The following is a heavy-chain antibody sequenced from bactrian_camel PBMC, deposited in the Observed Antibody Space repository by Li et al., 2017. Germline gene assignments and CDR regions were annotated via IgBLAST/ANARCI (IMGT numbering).Heavy chain of an antibody. CDR2: IEYFGKT. D-gene: IGHD5*01. V-gene: IGHV3-2*01. CDR3: AKETYGLPSD. CDR1: KDAYNTNY. Sequence: HVQLVESGGGSVETGGSLRLSCTAPKDAYNTNYMAWFRQAPGKEREGVASIEYFGKTRYAESVKGRFTISIDNAKNTLYLQLNSLKTEDTAMYYCAKETYGLPSDWGQGTQVTVS. J-gene: IGHJ4*01.